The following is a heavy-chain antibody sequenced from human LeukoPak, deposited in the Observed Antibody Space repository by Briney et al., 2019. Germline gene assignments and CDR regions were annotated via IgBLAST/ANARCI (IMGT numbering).Heavy chain of an antibody. CDR3: ARVGEWELLGTFDY. Sequence: GASVKVSCKASGGTFSSYAISWVRQAPGQGLEWMGGIIPIFGTANYAQKFQGRVTMTTDESTSTAYMELSSLRSEDTAVYYCARVGEWELLGTFDYWGQGTLVTVSS. V-gene: IGHV1-69*05. CDR2: IIPIFGTA. CDR1: GGTFSSYA. D-gene: IGHD1-26*01. J-gene: IGHJ4*02.